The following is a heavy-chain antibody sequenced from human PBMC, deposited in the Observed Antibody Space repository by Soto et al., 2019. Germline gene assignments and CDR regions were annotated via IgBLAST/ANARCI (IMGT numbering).Heavy chain of an antibody. Sequence: QVQLVQSGAEVKKPGASVKLSCRTSGDTFTHYYIHWVRQAPGQGLEWLAIINPASGSTNYAQDFQGRVTLTMDTSTTTVYMELSGRRAEDTAIFYCARDLAAGDYWGQGTLVTVSS. CDR1: GDTFTHYY. D-gene: IGHD6-13*01. V-gene: IGHV1-46*01. CDR2: INPASGST. CDR3: ARDLAAGDY. J-gene: IGHJ4*02.